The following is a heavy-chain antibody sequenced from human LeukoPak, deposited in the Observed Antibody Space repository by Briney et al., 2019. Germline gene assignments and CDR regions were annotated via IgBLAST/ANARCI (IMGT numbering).Heavy chain of an antibody. Sequence: PGGSLRLSCAASGFTLSNNAMVWVRQAPGKGLEAVSSISGNVYNTYYSDSVKGRFTISRDNSKNTLFLQMNSLRAEDTALYYCAQISCPGVSCPSYYYGMGVWGQGTTVTVS. V-gene: IGHV3-23*01. D-gene: IGHD2-8*02. J-gene: IGHJ6*02. CDR3: AQISCPGVSCPSYYYGMGV. CDR2: ISGNVYNT. CDR1: GFTLSNNA.